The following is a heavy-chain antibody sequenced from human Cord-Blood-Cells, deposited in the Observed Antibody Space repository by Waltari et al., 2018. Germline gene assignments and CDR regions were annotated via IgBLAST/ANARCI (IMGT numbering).Heavy chain of an antibody. Sequence: QLQLQESGPGLVKPSETLSLTCTVSGGSISSSSYYWGWIRQPPGKGLEWIGSIYYSGSTYYNPSLKSRVTISVDTSKNQFSLKLSSVTAADTAVYYCASTPRVFGVVYWFDPWGQGTLVTVSS. CDR3: ASTPRVFGVVYWFDP. D-gene: IGHD3-3*01. V-gene: IGHV4-39*01. CDR1: GGSISSSSYY. CDR2: IYYSGST. J-gene: IGHJ5*02.